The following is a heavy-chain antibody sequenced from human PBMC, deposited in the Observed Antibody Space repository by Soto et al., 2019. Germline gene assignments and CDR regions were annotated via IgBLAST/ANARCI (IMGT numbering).Heavy chain of an antibody. J-gene: IGHJ4*02. D-gene: IGHD3-16*01. CDR3: ARAARSVSGPDY. Sequence: GGSLRLSCAASGFTFSSYGMHWVRQAPGKGLEWVAVIWYDGSNKYYADSVKGRFTISRDNSKNTLYLQMNSLRAEDTAVYYCARAARSVSGPDYWGQGTLVTAPQ. CDR1: GFTFSSYG. V-gene: IGHV3-33*01. CDR2: IWYDGSNK.